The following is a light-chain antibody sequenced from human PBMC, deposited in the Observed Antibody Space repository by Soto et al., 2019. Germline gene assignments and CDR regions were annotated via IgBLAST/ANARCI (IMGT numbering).Light chain of an antibody. Sequence: DIQMTPSPSSLSASVGDRVTITCRASQSISSYLNWYQQKPGKAPKLLIYGASSLQSGVPSRFSGSGSGTDFTLTISSLQPEAFATYYCQQTYSAPRTFGQGTKVEIK. CDR1: QSISSY. CDR3: QQTYSAPRT. J-gene: IGKJ1*01. CDR2: GAS. V-gene: IGKV1-39*01.